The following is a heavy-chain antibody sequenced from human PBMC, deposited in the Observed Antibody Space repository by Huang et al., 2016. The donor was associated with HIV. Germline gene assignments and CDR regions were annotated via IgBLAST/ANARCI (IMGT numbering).Heavy chain of an antibody. CDR1: GGSIRSSNYY. V-gene: IGHV4-39*01. CDR3: VRHAGVSTSGDNWFDP. J-gene: IGHJ5*02. CDR2: IYYSGST. Sequence: QLQLQESGPGLVKPSETLSLTCNVSGGSIRSSNYYWGWIRQPPGKGLEWIGSIYYSGSTYYSSSLKRRVTISVDTSKNQLSLKLSSVTAADTAVYYCVRHAGVSTSGDNWFDPWGQGTLVTVSS. D-gene: IGHD2-8*01.